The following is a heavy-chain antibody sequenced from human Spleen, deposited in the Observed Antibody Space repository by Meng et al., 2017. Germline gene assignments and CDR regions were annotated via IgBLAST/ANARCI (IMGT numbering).Heavy chain of an antibody. CDR2: IYPIGSA. Sequence: SSRRLVPPSGSIPLTLCVSVGSNSCNNRCSWVRQPPGKGLEWIGEIYPIGSANYNPSLKSRLTISVDKSKTQFSLTLSSVTAADTAVYYCARKYGTYPYYFDYWGQGTLVTVSS. J-gene: IGHJ4*02. CDR3: ARKYGTYPYYFDY. D-gene: IGHD1-26*01. V-gene: IGHV4-4*02. CDR1: VGSNSCNNR.